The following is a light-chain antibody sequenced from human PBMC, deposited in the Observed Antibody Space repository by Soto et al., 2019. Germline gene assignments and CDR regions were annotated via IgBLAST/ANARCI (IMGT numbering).Light chain of an antibody. CDR1: SSDVGHYNY. CDR3: SSYTSSSPHVL. CDR2: EVS. J-gene: IGLJ2*01. V-gene: IGLV2-14*01. Sequence: QSALTQPASVSGSPGQSITISCTGTSSDVGHYNYVSWYQQHPGKAPKLMIYEVSNRPSGVSNRFSGSKSGNTASLTISGLQAEDEADYYCSSYTSSSPHVLFGGGTTLTVL.